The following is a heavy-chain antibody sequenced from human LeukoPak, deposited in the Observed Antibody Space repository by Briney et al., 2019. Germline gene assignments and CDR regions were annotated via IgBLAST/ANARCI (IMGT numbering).Heavy chain of an antibody. CDR2: IKQDGSEK. CDR1: GFTFSSYW. D-gene: IGHD2-2*01. CDR3: AKSMWPAAMGLPEY. V-gene: IGHV3-7*03. Sequence: PGGSLRLSCAASGFTFSSYWMSWVRQAPGKGLEWVANIKQDGSEKYYVDSVKGRFTISRDNAKNSLYLQMNSLRAEDTAVYYCAKSMWPAAMGLPEYWGQGTLVTVSS. J-gene: IGHJ4*02.